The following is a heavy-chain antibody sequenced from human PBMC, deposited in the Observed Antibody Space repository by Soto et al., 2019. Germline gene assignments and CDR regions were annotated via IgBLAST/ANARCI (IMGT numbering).Heavy chain of an antibody. CDR3: AKARGNYYGSGRGAFDI. D-gene: IGHD3-10*01. Sequence: EVQLVESGGGLVQPGRSLRLSCAASGFTFDDYAMHWVRQAPGQGLEWVSGISWNSGSIGYAESVKGRFTISRDNAKNSLYLQMNSVRGEDTALYYGAKARGNYYGSGRGAFDIWGQGTMVTVSS. CDR2: ISWNSGSI. J-gene: IGHJ3*02. CDR1: GFTFDDYA. V-gene: IGHV3-9*01.